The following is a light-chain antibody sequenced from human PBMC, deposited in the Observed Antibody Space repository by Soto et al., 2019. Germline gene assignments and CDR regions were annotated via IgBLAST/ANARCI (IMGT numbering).Light chain of an antibody. CDR2: AAS. V-gene: IGKV1-17*02. CDR3: QESYSTPLA. CDR1: QGIRND. J-gene: IGKJ4*01. Sequence: IQMTQSPSSLSASVGDRVTITCRASQGIRNDLGWYQQKPGRAPMVVISAASNLESGVPSRFSGRGSGIEFTLTISNLQPGDSALYFCQESYSTPLAFGGGTKVDIK.